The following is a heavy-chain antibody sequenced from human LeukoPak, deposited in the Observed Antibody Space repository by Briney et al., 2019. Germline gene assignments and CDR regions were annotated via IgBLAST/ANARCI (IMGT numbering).Heavy chain of an antibody. Sequence: GGTLRLSCAASGFTFSSYGMSWVRQAPGKGLEWVAFIRYDGSNKYYADSVKGRFTISRDNSKNTLYLQMNSLRAEDTAVYYCAKGRGGGDTNDFDYWGQGTLVTVSS. D-gene: IGHD3-16*01. CDR3: AKGRGGGDTNDFDY. CDR2: IRYDGSNK. V-gene: IGHV3-30*02. CDR1: GFTFSSYG. J-gene: IGHJ4*02.